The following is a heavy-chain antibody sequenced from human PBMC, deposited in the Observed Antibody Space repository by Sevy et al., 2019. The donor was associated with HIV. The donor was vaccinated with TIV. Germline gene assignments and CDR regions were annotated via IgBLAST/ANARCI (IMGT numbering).Heavy chain of an antibody. J-gene: IGHJ5*02. CDR2: IYYRGNT. V-gene: IGHV4-59*01. Sequence: SETLSLTCTVSTGYINNYYWTWVRQSPGKGLEWVGYIYYRGNTKYNPSLESRVSMSIDTNKGQFSLTLTSGTSADSAIYYCARAEYGHSRGWYSWLDAWGQGILVTVSS. CDR3: ARAEYGHSRGWYSWLDA. D-gene: IGHD6-19*01. CDR1: TGYINNYY.